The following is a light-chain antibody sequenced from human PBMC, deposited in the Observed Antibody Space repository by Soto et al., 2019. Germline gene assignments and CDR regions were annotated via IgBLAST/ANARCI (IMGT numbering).Light chain of an antibody. CDR1: QDIRSS. CDR3: QQDSSWPLT. V-gene: IGKV3-15*01. CDR2: GAS. J-gene: IGKJ4*01. Sequence: EIGMTQSPATLSVSPGERVTLSCRASQDIRSSLAWYQQKPGQAPRLLIYGASIRATGVPATFSGSGSGTEFTLSISSLQSEHLGVYYCQQDSSWPLTFGGGTKVDIK.